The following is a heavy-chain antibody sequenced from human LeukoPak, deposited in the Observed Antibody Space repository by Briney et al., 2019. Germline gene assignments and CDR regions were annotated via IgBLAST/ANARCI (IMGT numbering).Heavy chain of an antibody. V-gene: IGHV3-23*01. Sequence: PGGSLRLSCAASGFTFSSYVMCWVRQAPGKGLEWVAGVSGSATKTYYADSVKGRFTISRDKSKTTLYLHMNNLRAEDTAVYYCAKGTRGIVVVPADYWGQGTLVTVSS. CDR2: VSGSATKT. CDR3: AKGTRGIVVVPADY. J-gene: IGHJ4*02. CDR1: GFTFSSYV. D-gene: IGHD2-2*01.